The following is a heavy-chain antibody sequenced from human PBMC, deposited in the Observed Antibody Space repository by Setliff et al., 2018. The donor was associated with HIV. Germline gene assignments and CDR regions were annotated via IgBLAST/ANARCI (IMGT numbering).Heavy chain of an antibody. Sequence: SSETLSLTCTVSGGSISTSTYYWGWIRQPPGKGLEWIGSIYYSGSTYYNSSLQSRVTISVDTSKNQFSLKVNSVTAADTAVYYCARHPPNLDWLDPWGQGTLVTVS. V-gene: IGHV4-39*01. CDR1: GGSISTSTYY. J-gene: IGHJ5*02. CDR2: IYYSGST. CDR3: ARHPPNLDWLDP.